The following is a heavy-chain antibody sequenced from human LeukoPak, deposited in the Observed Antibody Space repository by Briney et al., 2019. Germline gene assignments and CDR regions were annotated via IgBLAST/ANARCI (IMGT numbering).Heavy chain of an antibody. J-gene: IGHJ6*03. CDR2: IYYSGST. CDR1: GGSISSSSYY. CDR3: ARDTAMVTYYYYYYMDV. D-gene: IGHD5-18*01. Sequence: SETLSLTCTVSGGSISSSSYYWGWIRQPPGKGLEWIGSIYYSGSTYYNPSLKSRVTISVDTSENQFSLKLSSVTAADTAVYYCARDTAMVTYYYYYYMDVWGKGTTVTVSS. V-gene: IGHV4-39*01.